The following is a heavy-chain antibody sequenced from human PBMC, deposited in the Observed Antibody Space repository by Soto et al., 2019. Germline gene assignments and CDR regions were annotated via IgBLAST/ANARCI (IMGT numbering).Heavy chain of an antibody. CDR2: ISARGGTT. CDR1: GLTFCNFA. D-gene: IGHD5-18*01. CDR3: ALYTYDMFRFDY. Sequence: GGSLRLSCAASGLTFCNFAMSWVRQSPGTGLEWVSAISARGGTTYSADPVKGRFIISRNSAKKTMFLQTNNTSAEDRDVYYYALYTYDMFRFDYWGQGVLVTGSA. J-gene: IGHJ4*02. V-gene: IGHV3-23*01.